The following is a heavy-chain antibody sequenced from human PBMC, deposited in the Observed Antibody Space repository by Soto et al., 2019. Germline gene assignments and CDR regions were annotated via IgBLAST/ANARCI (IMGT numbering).Heavy chain of an antibody. V-gene: IGHV1-69*06. Sequence: SVKVSCKASGGTFSSYAISWVRQAPGQGLEWMGGIIPIFGTANYAQKFQGRVTITADKSTSTAYMELSSLRSEDTAVYYCARGMAAAGLYGMDVWGQGTTATVSS. CDR1: GGTFSSYA. D-gene: IGHD6-13*01. J-gene: IGHJ6*02. CDR2: IIPIFGTA. CDR3: ARGMAAAGLYGMDV.